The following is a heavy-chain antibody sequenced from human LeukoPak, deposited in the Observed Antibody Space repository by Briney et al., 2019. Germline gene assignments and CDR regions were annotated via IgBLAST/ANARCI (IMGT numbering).Heavy chain of an antibody. J-gene: IGHJ4*02. CDR1: GLTSRSYA. Sequence: PGGSLRLSCAASGLTSRSYAMTWVRQAPGKGLEWVSSISGSGTTTYFADSVKGRFAISRDNSKGSLYLQMNSLRVEDTAIYYCAREYDSRARFDSWGQGTLVTVSS. D-gene: IGHD4-11*01. CDR2: ISGSGTTT. V-gene: IGHV3-23*01. CDR3: AREYDSRARFDS.